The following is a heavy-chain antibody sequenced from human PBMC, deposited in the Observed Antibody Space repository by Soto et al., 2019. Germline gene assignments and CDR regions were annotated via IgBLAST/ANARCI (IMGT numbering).Heavy chain of an antibody. Sequence: GGSLNVSCAASGFTFSSYAMRWAGQAPGKGLEWVSAISGSGGSTYYADSVKGRFTISRDNSKNTLYLQMNSLRAEDTAVYYCAKARAQYYDFWSGYPVDYWGQGT. J-gene: IGHJ4*02. D-gene: IGHD3-3*01. CDR3: AKARAQYYDFWSGYPVDY. V-gene: IGHV3-23*01. CDR1: GFTFSSYA. CDR2: ISGSGGST.